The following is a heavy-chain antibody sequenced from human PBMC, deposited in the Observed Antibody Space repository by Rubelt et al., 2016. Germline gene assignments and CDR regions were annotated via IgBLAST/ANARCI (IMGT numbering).Heavy chain of an antibody. Sequence: QVQLQESGPGLVKPSETLSLICTVSNDSMSSGYFWVWIPQPPGSVLEWIGTIFHRGSTYYHPSLKSRVTISLDTSKNQFSLELDSVTAEDTAVDYCARGDNRLAASGNWYFDLWGRGTLVTVSS. V-gene: IGHV4-38-2*02. CDR2: IFHRGST. J-gene: IGHJ2*01. D-gene: IGHD6-13*01. CDR1: NDSMSSGYF. CDR3: ARGDNRLAASGNWYFDL.